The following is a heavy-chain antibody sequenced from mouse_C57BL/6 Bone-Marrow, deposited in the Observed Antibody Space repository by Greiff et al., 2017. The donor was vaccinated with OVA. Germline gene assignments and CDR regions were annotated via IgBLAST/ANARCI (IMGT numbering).Heavy chain of an antibody. CDR2: IYPGDGDT. J-gene: IGHJ4*01. CDR3: ARGGYWGHYYGSSYYAMDY. D-gene: IGHD1-1*01. CDR1: GYAFSSSW. Sequence: QVQLQQSGAELMKPGASVKISCKASGYAFSSSWMNWVKQRPGKGLEWIGRIYPGDGDTNYNGKFKGKATLTADKSSSTAYMQLSSLTSEDSAVYFCARGGYWGHYYGSSYYAMDYWGQGTSVTVSS. V-gene: IGHV1-82*01.